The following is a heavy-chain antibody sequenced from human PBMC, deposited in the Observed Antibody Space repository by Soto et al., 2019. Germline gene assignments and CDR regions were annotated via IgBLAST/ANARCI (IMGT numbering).Heavy chain of an antibody. CDR2: IYYSGST. Sequence: SETLSLTCTVSGGSISSGGYYWSWIRQHPGKGLEWIGYIYYSGSTYYNPSLKSRVTISVDTSKNQFSLKLSSVTAADTAVYYCASHSSSRNWFDPWGQGTLVTVSS. CDR3: ASHSSSRNWFDP. J-gene: IGHJ5*02. D-gene: IGHD6-13*01. V-gene: IGHV4-31*03. CDR1: GGSISSGGYY.